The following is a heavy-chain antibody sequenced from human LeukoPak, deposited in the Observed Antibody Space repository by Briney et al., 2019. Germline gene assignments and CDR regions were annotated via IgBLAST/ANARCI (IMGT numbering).Heavy chain of an antibody. J-gene: IGHJ4*02. CDR3: VRERLYYGSGTYYNYFDY. Sequence: PGGSLRLSCAASGFTFSSYWMHWVRQAPGKRLVWVSHINSDGSTTNYADSVKGRFTISRDNAKNTLYLQMNSLRAEDTAVYYCVRERLYYGSGTYYNYFDYWGQGTLVTVSS. D-gene: IGHD3-10*01. CDR2: INSDGSTT. V-gene: IGHV3-74*01. CDR1: GFTFSSYW.